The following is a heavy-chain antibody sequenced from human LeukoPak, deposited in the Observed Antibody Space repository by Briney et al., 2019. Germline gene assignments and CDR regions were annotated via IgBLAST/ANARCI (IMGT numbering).Heavy chain of an antibody. D-gene: IGHD6-13*01. J-gene: IGHJ1*01. CDR1: GGSISSSSYY. CDR3: ARSGGYSSSWYRKEKYFQH. Sequence: SETLSLTCTVSGGSISSSSYYWGWIRQPPGKGLEWIGSIYYSGSTNYNPSLKSRVTISVDTSKNQFSLKLSSVTAADTAVYYCARSGGYSSSWYRKEKYFQHWGQGTLVTVSS. V-gene: IGHV4-39*07. CDR2: IYYSGST.